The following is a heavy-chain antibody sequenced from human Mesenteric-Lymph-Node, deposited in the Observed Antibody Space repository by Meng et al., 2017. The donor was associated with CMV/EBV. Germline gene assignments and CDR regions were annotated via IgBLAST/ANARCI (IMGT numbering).Heavy chain of an antibody. D-gene: IGHD6-19*01. CDR2: VNGDGSGT. V-gene: IGHV3-7*01. J-gene: IGHJ4*02. CDR3: ARNSGWYRLDY. Sequence: GGSLRLSCAASGFTFSNYWMTWVRQAPGEGLEWVANVNGDGSGTGHVDSVKGRFTISRDNAKNSLYLQIDSLRVEDTAVYYCARNSGWYRLDYWGQGTLVTVSS. CDR1: GFTFSNYW.